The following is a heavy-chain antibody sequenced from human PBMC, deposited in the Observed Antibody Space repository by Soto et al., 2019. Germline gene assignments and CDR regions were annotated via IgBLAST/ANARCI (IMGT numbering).Heavy chain of an antibody. CDR1: GGSISSGGYY. Sequence: TSETLSLTCTVSGGSISSGGYYWSWIRQHPGKGLEWIGYIYYSGSTYYNPSLKSRVTISVDTSKNQFSLKLSSVTAADTAVYYCARCVGAYDILTGYYIPGPYYFDYWGQGTLVTVSS. CDR3: ARCVGAYDILTGYYIPGPYYFDY. J-gene: IGHJ4*02. CDR2: IYYSGST. V-gene: IGHV4-31*03. D-gene: IGHD3-9*01.